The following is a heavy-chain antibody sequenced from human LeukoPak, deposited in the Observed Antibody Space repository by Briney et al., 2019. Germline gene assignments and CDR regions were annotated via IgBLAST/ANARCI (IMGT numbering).Heavy chain of an antibody. CDR3: ARGYCSGGSCYRNWFDP. D-gene: IGHD2-15*01. CDR2: IYYSGST. J-gene: IGHJ5*02. V-gene: IGHV4-31*03. Sequence: PSETLSLTCTVSGGSISSGGYYWSWIRQHPGKGLEWIGYIYYSGSTYYNPSLKSRVTISVDTSKNQFSLKLSSVTAADTAVYYCARGYCSGGSCYRNWFDPWGQGTLVTVSS. CDR1: GGSISSGGYY.